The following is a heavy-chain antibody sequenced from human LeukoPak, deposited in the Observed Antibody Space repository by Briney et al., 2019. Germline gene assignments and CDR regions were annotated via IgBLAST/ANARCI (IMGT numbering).Heavy chain of an antibody. CDR3: ARGNDFWSGYYFDY. D-gene: IGHD3-3*01. J-gene: IGHJ4*02. Sequence: GGSLRLSCAASGFTFSSYSMNWVRQAPGKGLGWVSSISSSSSYIYYADSVKGRFTISRDNAKNSLYLQMNSLRAEDTAVYYCARGNDFWSGYYFDYWGQGTLVTVSS. CDR2: ISSSSSYI. V-gene: IGHV3-21*01. CDR1: GFTFSSYS.